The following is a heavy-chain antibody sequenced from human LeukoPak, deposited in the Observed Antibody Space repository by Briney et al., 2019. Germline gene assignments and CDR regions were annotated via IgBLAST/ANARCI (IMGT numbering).Heavy chain of an antibody. Sequence: PGGSLRLSCAASGFTFSSYGMSWVRQAPGKGLEWVSAISGSGGSTYYADSVKGRFTISRDNSKNTLYLQMNSLRAEDTAVYYCAREGCTNGVCYSSYYYYMDVWGKGTTVTVSS. V-gene: IGHV3-23*01. J-gene: IGHJ6*03. CDR3: AREGCTNGVCYSSYYYYMDV. D-gene: IGHD2-8*01. CDR2: ISGSGGST. CDR1: GFTFSSYG.